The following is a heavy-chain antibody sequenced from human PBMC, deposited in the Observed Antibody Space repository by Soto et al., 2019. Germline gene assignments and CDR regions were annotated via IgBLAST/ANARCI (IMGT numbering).Heavy chain of an antibody. Sequence: RGESLKISCKASGYSFTNYWITWMRQTPGKGLECMGMIDPSDSYSNYSPSFQGHVTMSVDKSISSAYLQFSSLKASDTAMYYCARHRDILSGYSAADNWGQGTQVTVSS. CDR1: GYSFTNYW. CDR2: IDPSDSYS. J-gene: IGHJ4*02. CDR3: ARHRDILSGYSAADN. V-gene: IGHV5-10-1*01. D-gene: IGHD3-9*01.